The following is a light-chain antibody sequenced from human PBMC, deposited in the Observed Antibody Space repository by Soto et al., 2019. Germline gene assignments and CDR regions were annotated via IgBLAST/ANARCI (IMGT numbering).Light chain of an antibody. V-gene: IGKV3-20*01. Sequence: VLTQSPGTLSLSTGERATLFCRASQSVDSTYLAWYQQKPGQAPRLLIYAASSRAAGVPDRFSGSGSGTDFTLTISRLEPEDFAVYFCQQYGASFLTFGQGTRLEIK. J-gene: IGKJ5*01. CDR1: QSVDSTY. CDR2: AAS. CDR3: QQYGASFLT.